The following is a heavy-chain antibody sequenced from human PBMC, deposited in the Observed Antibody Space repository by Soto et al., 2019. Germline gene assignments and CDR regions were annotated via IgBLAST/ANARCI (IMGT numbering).Heavy chain of an antibody. Sequence: PGGSLRLSCAASGFTFSNAWMSWVRQAPGKGLEWVGRIKSKTDGGTTDYAAPVKGRFTISRDDSKNTLYLQMNSLKTEDTAVYYCTTRDYGDYVPGDYWGQGTLVTVSS. J-gene: IGHJ4*02. CDR1: GFTFSNAW. D-gene: IGHD4-17*01. V-gene: IGHV3-15*01. CDR2: IKSKTDGGTT. CDR3: TTRDYGDYVPGDY.